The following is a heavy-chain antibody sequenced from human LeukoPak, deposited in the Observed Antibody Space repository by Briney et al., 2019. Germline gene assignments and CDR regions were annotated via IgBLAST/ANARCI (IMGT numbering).Heavy chain of an antibody. CDR2: IYYSGST. V-gene: IGHV4-59*08. Sequence: SSETLSLTCTVSGGSISSYYWSWIRQPPGKGLEWIGYIYYSGSTNYNPSLKSRVTISVDTSKNQFSLKLSSVTAADTAVYYCASGELERLAYWGQGTLVTVSS. J-gene: IGHJ4*02. CDR1: GGSISSYY. D-gene: IGHD1-1*01. CDR3: ASGELERLAY.